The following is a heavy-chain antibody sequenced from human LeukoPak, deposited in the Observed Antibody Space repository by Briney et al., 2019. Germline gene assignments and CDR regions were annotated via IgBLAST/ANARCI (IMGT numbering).Heavy chain of an antibody. D-gene: IGHD3-9*01. CDR3: ARHAGGLRVLRYFDWLLPFDY. Sequence: SETLSLTCTVSGGSISSYYWSWIRQPAGKGLEWIGRIYTSGSTNYNPSLKSRVTISVDTSKNQFSLKLSSVTAADTAVYYCARHAGGLRVLRYFDWLLPFDYWGQGTLVTVSS. V-gene: IGHV4-4*07. CDR1: GGSISSYY. J-gene: IGHJ4*02. CDR2: IYTSGST.